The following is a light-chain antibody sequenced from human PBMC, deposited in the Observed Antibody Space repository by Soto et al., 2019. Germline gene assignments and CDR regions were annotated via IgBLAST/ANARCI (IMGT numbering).Light chain of an antibody. CDR2: AAS. V-gene: IGKV1-6*01. J-gene: IGKJ4*01. Sequence: AIQMTQSPSSLSASVGDRVTITCRASQDVRNDLGWSQQQPGAAPKLLIYAASSLQSGVPSRFSGSGSGTDFTLTISSLQPEDFATYYCLQDYSYPLTFGGGTTVEIK. CDR3: LQDYSYPLT. CDR1: QDVRND.